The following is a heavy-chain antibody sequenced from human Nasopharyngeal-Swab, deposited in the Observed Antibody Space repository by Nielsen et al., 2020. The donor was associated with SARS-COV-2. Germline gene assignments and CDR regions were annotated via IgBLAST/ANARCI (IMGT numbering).Heavy chain of an antibody. Sequence: GESLKISCKGSGSSFTSYWIGWVRQMPGKGLEWMGIIYPGDSDTRYSPSFQGQVTISADKSISTAYLQWSSLKASDTATYYCARRVGYCSGGSCYFDYWGQGTLVTVSS. D-gene: IGHD2-15*01. V-gene: IGHV5-51*01. CDR3: ARRVGYCSGGSCYFDY. CDR1: GSSFTSYW. CDR2: IYPGDSDT. J-gene: IGHJ4*02.